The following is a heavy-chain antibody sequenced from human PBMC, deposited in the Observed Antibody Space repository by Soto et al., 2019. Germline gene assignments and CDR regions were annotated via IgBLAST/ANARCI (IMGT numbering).Heavy chain of an antibody. J-gene: IGHJ4*02. Sequence: GGSLRLSCAASGFTFSSYAMSWVRQAPGKGLEWVSAISGSGGSTYYADSVKGRFTISRDNSKNTLYLQMNSLRAEDTAVYYCAKGGDRTTGTTPNDYWGQGTLVTVSS. CDR1: GFTFSSYA. CDR3: AKGGDRTTGTTPNDY. CDR2: ISGSGGST. D-gene: IGHD1-1*01. V-gene: IGHV3-23*01.